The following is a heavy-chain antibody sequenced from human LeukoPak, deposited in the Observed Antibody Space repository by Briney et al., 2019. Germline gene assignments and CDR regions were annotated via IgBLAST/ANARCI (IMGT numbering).Heavy chain of an antibody. D-gene: IGHD6-13*01. V-gene: IGHV4-59*08. CDR2: IYYSGST. CDR3: ARSYSSSWFPDWFDP. Sequence: SETLSLTCTVSGGSISSYYWSWIRKPPGKGMEWIGYIYYSGSTNYNPSLKSRVTISVDTSKNQFSLKLSSVTAADTAVYYCARSYSSSWFPDWFDPWGQGTLVTVSS. CDR1: GGSISSYY. J-gene: IGHJ5*02.